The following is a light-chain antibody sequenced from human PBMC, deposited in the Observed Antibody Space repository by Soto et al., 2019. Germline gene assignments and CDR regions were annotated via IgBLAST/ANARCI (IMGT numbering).Light chain of an antibody. CDR2: DAS. V-gene: IGKV3-11*01. CDR3: QQREA. CDR1: QSVDSS. Sequence: EVVLTQSPATLSLSPGERATLACRASQSVDSSLAWYQQKLGQAPRLLIYDASNRAPGIPGRFSGSGSGTDFTPTISSLEPEDFAVYYCQQREAFGQGTKVEIK. J-gene: IGKJ2*01.